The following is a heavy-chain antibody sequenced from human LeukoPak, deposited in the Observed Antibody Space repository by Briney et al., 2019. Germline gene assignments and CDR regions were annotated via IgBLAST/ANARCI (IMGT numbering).Heavy chain of an antibody. CDR1: GFTFSSNW. V-gene: IGHV3-74*01. J-gene: IGHJ4*02. D-gene: IGHD5-24*01. CDR3: AKSGYNRFDY. Sequence: GGSLRLSCAASGFTFSSNWMHWVRQAPGKGLVWVSRINSDESSTNYADSVKGRFTISRDNAKNTVYLQMNSLRAEDTAVYYCAKSGYNRFDYWGQGTLVTVSS. CDR2: INSDESST.